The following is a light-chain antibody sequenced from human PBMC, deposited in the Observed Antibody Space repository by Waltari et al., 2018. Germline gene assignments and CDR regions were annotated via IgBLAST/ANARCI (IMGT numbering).Light chain of an antibody. CDR1: QTLLYRSNNKNY. CDR3: QQYYSTPPT. CDR2: WAS. V-gene: IGKV4-1*01. Sequence: DIVMTQSPDSLAVSLGERAAIHCKSSQTLLYRSNNKNYLAWYQQKPGQPPKLLIYWASARESGVPDRFSGSGSGTDFTLTISSLQAEDVAVYYCQQYYSTPPTFGQGTRLEIK. J-gene: IGKJ5*01.